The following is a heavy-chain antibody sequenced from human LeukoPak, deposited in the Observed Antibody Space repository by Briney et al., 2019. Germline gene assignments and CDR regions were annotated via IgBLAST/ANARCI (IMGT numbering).Heavy chain of an antibody. CDR1: IGSISSTNYY. J-gene: IGHJ6*03. D-gene: IGHD1-1*01. Sequence: SETLSLTCTVSIGSISSTNYYWGWIRQPSGKGLEWIGTIYYSGSTYYNPSLKSRLTMSVDTSKNQFSLNLSSVTAADTAVYYCARRTGNYWRYYMDVWGKGTTVTISS. CDR2: IYYSGST. V-gene: IGHV4-39*01. CDR3: ARRTGNYWRYYMDV.